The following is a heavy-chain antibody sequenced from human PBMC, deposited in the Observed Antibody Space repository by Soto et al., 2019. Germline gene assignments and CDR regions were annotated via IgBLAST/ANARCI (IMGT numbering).Heavy chain of an antibody. D-gene: IGHD3-10*01. J-gene: IGHJ6*02. CDR2: IGIGGDT. Sequence: EVQLVESGGGLVQPGGSLRLSCAASGFTLSNHDMYWVRQGKGKGLEWVSAIGIGGDTYYPGSVKGRFTISRQNARNSLYLQMNNLRAGDTAAYYCARGPGSPRYYNGMDVWGQGTTVTVSS. V-gene: IGHV3-13*01. CDR3: ARGPGSPRYYNGMDV. CDR1: GFTLSNHD.